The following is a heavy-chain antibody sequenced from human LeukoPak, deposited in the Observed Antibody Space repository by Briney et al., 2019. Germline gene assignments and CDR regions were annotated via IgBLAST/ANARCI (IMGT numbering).Heavy chain of an antibody. CDR2: INHSGST. D-gene: IGHD3-9*01. CDR3: ARGGYYDILTGYRD. CDR1: GGSFSGYY. V-gene: IGHV4-34*01. J-gene: IGHJ4*02. Sequence: NPSETLSLTCAVYGGSFSGYYWSWIRQPPGKGLEWIGEINHSGSTNYNPSLKSRVTISVDTSKNQFSLKLSSVTAADTAVYYCARGGYYDILTGYRDWGQGTLVNVSS.